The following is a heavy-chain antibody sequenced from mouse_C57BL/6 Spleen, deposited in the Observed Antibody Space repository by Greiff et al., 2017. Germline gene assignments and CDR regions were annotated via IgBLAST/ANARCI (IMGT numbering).Heavy chain of an antibody. D-gene: IGHD3-2*02. V-gene: IGHV1-76*01. Sequence: QVQLQQSGAELVRPGASVKLSCKASGYTFTDYYINWVKQRPGQGLDWIARIYPGSGNTYYNEKFKGKATLTAEKSSSTAYMQLSRLTSEDSAVYFCASCGSGYLDYWGQGTTLTVSS. J-gene: IGHJ2*01. CDR2: IYPGSGNT. CDR1: GYTFTDYY. CDR3: ASCGSGYLDY.